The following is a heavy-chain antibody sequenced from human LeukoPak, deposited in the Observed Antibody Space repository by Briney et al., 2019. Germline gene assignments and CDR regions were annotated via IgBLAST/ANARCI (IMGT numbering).Heavy chain of an antibody. CDR2: ISGSGGST. CDR1: GFPFSSYA. CDR3: ANFLKWLADAFDI. Sequence: GSLRLSCAASGFPFSSYAMSWVRQAPGKGLEWVSAISGSGGSTYYAASVKGRFTISRDNSKNTLYLQMNSLRAEDTAVYYCANFLKWLADAFDIWGQGTMVTVSS. D-gene: IGHD6-19*01. V-gene: IGHV3-23*01. J-gene: IGHJ3*02.